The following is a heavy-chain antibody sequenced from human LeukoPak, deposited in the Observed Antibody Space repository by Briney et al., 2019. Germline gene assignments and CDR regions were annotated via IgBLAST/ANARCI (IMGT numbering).Heavy chain of an antibody. D-gene: IGHD4-11*01. V-gene: IGHV4-39*07. CDR2: IYYSGTT. J-gene: IGHJ6*04. CDR3: ARGNRRVTVKVSKRLYV. CDR1: RGSMSSTSYY. Sequence: SETLSVMCTVSRGSMSSTSYYWGWTRHPPGRGREWIWCIYYSGTTYYNPSLKSRVTISVDTSKNLFSLELCSLTAADSAVYYCARGNRRVTVKVSKRLYVWGKGTTVTLSP.